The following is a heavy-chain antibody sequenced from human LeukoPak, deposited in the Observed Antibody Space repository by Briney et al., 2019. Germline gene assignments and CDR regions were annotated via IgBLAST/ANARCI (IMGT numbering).Heavy chain of an antibody. CDR1: GGTFTDFY. Sequence: SETLSLTCAVDGGTFTDFYWAWIRQPPGKGLEWIGEINHSGSTNYSPSLKSRVTISLDTSKNQFFLRLTSVTAADTAVYYCAREDWYFDLWGRGTLATVSS. V-gene: IGHV4-34*01. J-gene: IGHJ2*01. CDR2: INHSGST. CDR3: AREDWYFDL.